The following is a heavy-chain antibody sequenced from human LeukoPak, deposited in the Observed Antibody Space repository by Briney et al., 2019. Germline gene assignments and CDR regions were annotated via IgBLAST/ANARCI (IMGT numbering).Heavy chain of an antibody. J-gene: IGHJ4*02. CDR2: RKLDGSEK. V-gene: IGHV3-7*01. CDR3: ARISSISYYFDY. CDR1: GFTFSSFW. Sequence: GGSLRLSCEASGFTFSSFWMTWVRQAPGKGLEWVANRKLDGSEKYYVDSVKGRFTVSRDNAKNSLYLQMNSLRAEDTAVYYCARISSISYYFDYWGLGTLVTVSS.